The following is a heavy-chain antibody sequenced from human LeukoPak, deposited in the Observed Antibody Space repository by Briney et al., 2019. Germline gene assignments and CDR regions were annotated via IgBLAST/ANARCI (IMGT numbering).Heavy chain of an antibody. J-gene: IGHJ3*02. V-gene: IGHV4-4*07. CDR3: ARALLLWFGEVNAFDI. D-gene: IGHD3-10*01. Sequence: SETLSLTCTVSGGSISSYYWSWIRQPAGKGLEWIGRIYTSGSTNYNPSLKSRVTMSVDTSKNQFSLKLSSVTAADTAVYYCARALLLWFGEVNAFDIWGQGTMVTVSS. CDR1: GGSISSYY. CDR2: IYTSGST.